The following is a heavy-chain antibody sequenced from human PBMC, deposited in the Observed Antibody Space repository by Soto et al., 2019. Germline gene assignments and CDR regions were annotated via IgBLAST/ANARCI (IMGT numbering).Heavy chain of an antibody. CDR2: TSGSGGST. Sequence: GGSLRLSCVASVFPFSIYAMSWVRQAPGKGLEWVSVTSGSGGSTYYADSVKGRFTISRDNSKNTLYLQMNSLRAEDTAVYYCAKDVYYYGSVTRGYFDYWGQGTLVTVSS. V-gene: IGHV3-23*01. J-gene: IGHJ4*02. D-gene: IGHD3-10*01. CDR3: AKDVYYYGSVTRGYFDY. CDR1: VFPFSIYA.